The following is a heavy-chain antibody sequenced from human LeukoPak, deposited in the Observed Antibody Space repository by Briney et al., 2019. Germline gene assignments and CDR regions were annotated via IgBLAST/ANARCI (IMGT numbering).Heavy chain of an antibody. J-gene: IGHJ6*03. Sequence: GRFTISRDNSKNTLSLQLNGLRPEDTAVYYCAKSWGYTRPYYNYMDVWGKGTTVTVSS. CDR3: AKSWGYTRPYYNYMDV. V-gene: IGHV3-23*01. D-gene: IGHD3-16*02.